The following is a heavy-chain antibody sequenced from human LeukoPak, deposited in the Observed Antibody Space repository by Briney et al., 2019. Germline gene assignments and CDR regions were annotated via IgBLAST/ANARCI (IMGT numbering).Heavy chain of an antibody. CDR3: AREDSSWYDY. D-gene: IGHD6-13*01. CDR2: ISAYNGNT. V-gene: IGHV1-18*01. Sequence: ASVKVSCKASGGTFSSYAISWVRQAPGQGLEWMGWISAYNGNTNYAQKLQGRVTMTTDTSTSTAYMELRSLRSDDTAVYYCAREDSSWYDYWGQGTLVTVSS. CDR1: GGTFSSYA. J-gene: IGHJ4*02.